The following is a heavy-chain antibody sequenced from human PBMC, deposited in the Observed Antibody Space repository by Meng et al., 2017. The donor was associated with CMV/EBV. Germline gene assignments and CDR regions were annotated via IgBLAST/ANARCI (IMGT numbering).Heavy chain of an antibody. D-gene: IGHD2-15*01. Sequence: QLPQLGAGPFEPSEALSLPRAVYGGSFSGYYWSWIHQPPGKGLEWIGEINHSGSTNYNPSLKSRVTISVDTSKNQFSLKLSSVTAADTAVYYCASSLTYPDYWGQGTLVTVSS. CDR2: INHSGST. V-gene: IGHV4-34*01. CDR1: GGSFSGYY. J-gene: IGHJ4*02. CDR3: ASSLTYPDY.